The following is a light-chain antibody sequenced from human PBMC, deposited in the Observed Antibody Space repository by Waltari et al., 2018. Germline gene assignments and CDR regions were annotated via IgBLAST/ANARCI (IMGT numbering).Light chain of an antibody. CDR3: QQRRNWPLT. CDR1: QSLSNY. J-gene: IGKJ4*01. V-gene: IGKV3-11*01. Sequence: SRRASQSLSNYLAWDQQKPGQAPRLLIYDTSNRATGIPARFSGSGFGTDFTLTISSLEPEDFAVYYCQQRRNWPLTFGGGTKVEIK. CDR2: DTS.